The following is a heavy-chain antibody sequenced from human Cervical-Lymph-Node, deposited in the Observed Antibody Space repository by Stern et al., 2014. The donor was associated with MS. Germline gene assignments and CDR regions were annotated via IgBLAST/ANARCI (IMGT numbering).Heavy chain of an antibody. CDR2: IRTKPHSYAT. CDR3: TSEPLDWTYYFDH. Sequence: EMQLVESGGGVVQPGGSLKLSCAASGITLRNSAVHWVRPAPGKGLEWVGRIRTKPHSYATAYAASVGDRFTISRDDSKNMAYLQMNSLKTEDTAVYYCTSEPLDWTYYFDHWGQGTLLTVSS. D-gene: IGHD3-9*01. V-gene: IGHV3-73*01. CDR1: GITLRNSA. J-gene: IGHJ4*02.